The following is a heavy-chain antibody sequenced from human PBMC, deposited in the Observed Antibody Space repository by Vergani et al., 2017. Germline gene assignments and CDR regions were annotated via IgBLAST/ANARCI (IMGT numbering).Heavy chain of an antibody. CDR2: ISSSSSYI. CDR3: ATSRGYSGHYYFDY. V-gene: IGHV3-21*04. Sequence: EVQLVESGGGLVKPGGSLRLSCAASGFTFSSYSMNWVRQAPGKGLEWVSSISSSSSYIYYADSVKGRFTISRDNAKNSLYLQMNSLRDEDTAVYYCATSRGYSGHYYFDYWGQGTLVTVSA. J-gene: IGHJ4*02. D-gene: IGHD5-12*01. CDR1: GFTFSSYS.